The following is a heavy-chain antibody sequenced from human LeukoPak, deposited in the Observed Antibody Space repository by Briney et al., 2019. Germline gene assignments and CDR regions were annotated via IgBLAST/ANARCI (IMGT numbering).Heavy chain of an antibody. J-gene: IGHJ4*02. Sequence: GGSLRLSCAASGFTFSSYVMSWVRQAPGKGLEWVSAISGSGGSTYYADSVKGRFTISRDNSKNTLYLQMNSLRAEDTAVYYCAKDWNGYNFFDYWGQGTLVTVSS. CDR2: ISGSGGST. CDR1: GFTFSSYV. CDR3: AKDWNGYNFFDY. V-gene: IGHV3-23*01. D-gene: IGHD5-24*01.